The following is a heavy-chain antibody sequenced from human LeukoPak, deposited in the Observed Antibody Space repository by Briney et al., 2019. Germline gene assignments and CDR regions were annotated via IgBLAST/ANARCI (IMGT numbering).Heavy chain of an antibody. J-gene: IGHJ5*02. D-gene: IGHD3-3*01. Sequence: ASVKVSCKASGYTFTSYYMHWVRQAPGQGLEWMGIINPSGGSTSYAQKFQGRVTMTRDTSTSTVYMELSSLRSEDTAVYYCARAGYDFWSGYYSSNWFDPWGQGTLVTVSS. CDR1: GYTFTSYY. CDR2: INPSGGST. V-gene: IGHV1-46*01. CDR3: ARAGYDFWSGYYSSNWFDP.